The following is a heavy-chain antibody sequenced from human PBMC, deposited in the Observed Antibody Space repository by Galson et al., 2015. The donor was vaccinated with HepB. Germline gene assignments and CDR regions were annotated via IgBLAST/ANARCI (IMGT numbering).Heavy chain of an antibody. CDR1: GFTFSSYA. Sequence: SGAEVKKPGESLRISCAASGFTFSSYAMSWVRQAPGKGLEWVSAISGSGGSTYYADSVKGRFTISRDNSKNTLYLQMNSLRAEDTAVYYCAKLDSSGSPDAFDIWGQGTMVTVSS. J-gene: IGHJ3*02. CDR3: AKLDSSGSPDAFDI. CDR2: ISGSGGST. V-gene: IGHV3-23*01. D-gene: IGHD3-22*01.